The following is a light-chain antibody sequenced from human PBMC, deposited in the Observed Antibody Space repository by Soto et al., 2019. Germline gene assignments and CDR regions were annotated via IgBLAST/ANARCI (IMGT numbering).Light chain of an antibody. V-gene: IGKV1-27*01. J-gene: IGKJ4*02. CDR2: AAS. CDR3: QKYNRPPLT. Sequence: DIQMTQSPSSLSASLGDRVTITCRASQGIGVYLAWFQQKPGKVPKLLIYAASTLQSGVPSRFSGSGSGTDFTLTISSLPPEDVATYYCQKYNRPPLTGGGGTKVEIK. CDR1: QGIGVY.